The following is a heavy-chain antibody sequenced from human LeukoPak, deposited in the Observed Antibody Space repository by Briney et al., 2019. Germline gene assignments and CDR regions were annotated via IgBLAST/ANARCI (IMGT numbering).Heavy chain of an antibody. D-gene: IGHD3/OR15-3a*01. CDR3: ARQGGPAWTYDY. CDR2: INHSGST. J-gene: IGHJ4*02. CDR1: GGSFSGYY. V-gene: IGHV4-34*01. Sequence: SETLSLTCAVYGGSFSGYYWSRIRQPPGKGLEWIGEINHSGSTNYNPSLKSRVTISVDTSKNQFSLKLSSVTAADTAVYYCARQGGPAWTYDYWGQGTLVTVSS.